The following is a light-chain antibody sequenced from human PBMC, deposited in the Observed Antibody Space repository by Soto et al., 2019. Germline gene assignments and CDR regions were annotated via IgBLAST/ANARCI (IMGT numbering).Light chain of an antibody. J-gene: IGKJ3*01. Sequence: DIQMTQSPSSLSASVGDRVTISCRASQGISNYLAWYQQKPGKAPRLLIYAASSLQSGVSFRFTGSGSGTDFTLTISSLQPEDVATYYCQNYNWPPFTFGPGNKVYI. CDR3: QNYNWPPFT. CDR1: QGISNY. CDR2: AAS. V-gene: IGKV1-27*01.